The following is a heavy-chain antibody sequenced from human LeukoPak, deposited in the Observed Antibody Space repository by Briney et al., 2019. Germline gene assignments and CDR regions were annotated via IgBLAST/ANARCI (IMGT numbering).Heavy chain of an antibody. J-gene: IGHJ4*02. D-gene: IGHD6-6*01. CDR2: VSSGGSAI. V-gene: IGHV3-48*03. CDR3: ARNDYSTSSYFY. Sequence: GGSLRLSCGASGFTFSSYEMNWVRQAPGKGLEWVSYVSSGGSAIYYADSVKGRFTISRDNAKNSLYLQMNSLRAEDTAVYYCARNDYSTSSYFYGGQGTLVTVSS. CDR1: GFTFSSYE.